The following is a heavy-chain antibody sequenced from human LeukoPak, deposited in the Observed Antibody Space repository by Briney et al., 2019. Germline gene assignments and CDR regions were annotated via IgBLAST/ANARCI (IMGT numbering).Heavy chain of an antibody. J-gene: IGHJ4*02. Sequence: GGSLRLSCAASGFTVSSNYMGWVRQAPGKGLEWVSVIYRGGSTYYVDSVKGRFTISRDNSKNTLYLQMNSLRGEDTAVYYCAREMYSGSYGYFDYWGQGTLVTVSS. V-gene: IGHV3-66*02. D-gene: IGHD1-26*01. CDR2: IYRGGST. CDR3: AREMYSGSYGYFDY. CDR1: GFTVSSNY.